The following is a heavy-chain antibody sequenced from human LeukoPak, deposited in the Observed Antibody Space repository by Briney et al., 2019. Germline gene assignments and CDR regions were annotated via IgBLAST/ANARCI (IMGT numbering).Heavy chain of an antibody. J-gene: IGHJ4*02. CDR1: GFTFNTYS. D-gene: IGHD3-22*01. V-gene: IGHV3-21*01. CDR2: ISSGSSYI. CDR3: AKGLGSSGYYSPDY. Sequence: GGSLRLSCAASGFTFNTYSMNWVRQAPGKGLEWVSSISSGSSYIYYADSVKGRFTISRDNAKNSLFLQMNSLRAEDTAVYYCAKGLGSSGYYSPDYWGQGTLVTVSS.